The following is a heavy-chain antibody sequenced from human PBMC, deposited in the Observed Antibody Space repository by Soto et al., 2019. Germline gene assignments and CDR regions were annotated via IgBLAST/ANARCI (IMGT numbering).Heavy chain of an antibody. J-gene: IGHJ4*02. CDR1: GFTLRTYA. CDR2: ISYDGKFE. Sequence: ESGGGVVQPGRSLRLSCTASGFTLRTYAMHWVRQAPGKGLEWVAVISYDGKFEYYGDSVKGRFTISRDNSRNTVYLQMNSLTTEGTAVYYCARELTVFGVVTPDYWGQGTLVNVSS. V-gene: IGHV3-30*04. D-gene: IGHD3-3*01. CDR3: ARELTVFGVVTPDY.